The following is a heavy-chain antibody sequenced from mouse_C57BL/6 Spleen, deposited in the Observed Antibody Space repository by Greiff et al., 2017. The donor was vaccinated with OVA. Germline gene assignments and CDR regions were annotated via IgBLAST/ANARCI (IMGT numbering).Heavy chain of an antibody. J-gene: IGHJ4*01. V-gene: IGHV1-82*01. CDR2: IYPGDGDT. CDR3: ARRPDSSGYGYAMDY. CDR1: GYAFSSSW. Sequence: QVHVKQSGPELVKPGASVKISCKASGYAFSSSWMNWVKQRPGKGLEWIGRIYPGDGDTNYNGKFKGKATLTADKSSSTAYMQRSSLTSEDSAVYFCARRPDSSGYGYAMDYWGQGTSVTVSS. D-gene: IGHD3-2*02.